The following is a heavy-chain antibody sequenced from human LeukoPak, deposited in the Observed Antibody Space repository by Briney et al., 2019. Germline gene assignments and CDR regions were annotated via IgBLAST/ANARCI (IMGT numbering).Heavy chain of an antibody. D-gene: IGHD3-10*01. Sequence: GASVKVSCKASGGTFSSYAISWVRQAPGQGLEWMGGVIPIFGTANYAQKFQGRVTITTDESTSTAYMELSSLRSEDTAVYYCARGRAPVRGENRGYYYYTDVWGKGTTVTVSS. V-gene: IGHV1-69*05. CDR3: ARGRAPVRGENRGYYYYTDV. CDR1: GGTFSSYA. J-gene: IGHJ6*03. CDR2: VIPIFGTA.